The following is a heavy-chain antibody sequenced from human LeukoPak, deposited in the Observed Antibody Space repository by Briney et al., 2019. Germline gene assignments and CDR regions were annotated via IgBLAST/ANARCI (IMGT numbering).Heavy chain of an antibody. CDR2: ISGSGGST. D-gene: IGHD4-17*01. CDR1: GFTFSSYG. J-gene: IGHJ4*02. V-gene: IGHV3-23*01. CDR3: AKESYYGDYFDY. Sequence: GGTLRLSCAASGFTFSSYGMSWVRQAPGKGLEWVSAISGSGGSTYYADPVKGRFTISRDNSKNTLYLQMNSLRAEDTAVYYCAKESYYGDYFDYWGQGTLVTVSS.